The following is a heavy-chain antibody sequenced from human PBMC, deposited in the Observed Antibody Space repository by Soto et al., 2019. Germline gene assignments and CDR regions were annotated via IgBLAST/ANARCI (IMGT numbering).Heavy chain of an antibody. Sequence: QVQLVESGGGVVQPGRSLRLSCAASGFTFSSCAMHWVRQAPGKGLAWVALISYDGSNKYYADSVKGRITISRDNSKNTLYLQMNSLRAEDTAVYYCARDKGDLRFLEWSYYFDYWGQGTLVTVSS. D-gene: IGHD3-3*01. J-gene: IGHJ4*02. CDR2: ISYDGSNK. V-gene: IGHV3-30-3*01. CDR1: GFTFSSCA. CDR3: ARDKGDLRFLEWSYYFDY.